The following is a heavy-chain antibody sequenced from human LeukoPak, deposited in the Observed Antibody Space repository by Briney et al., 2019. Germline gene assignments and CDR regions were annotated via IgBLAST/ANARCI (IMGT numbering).Heavy chain of an antibody. Sequence: PGGSLRLSCAASGFTFSTYGMHWLRQAPGKGLEWVAFIRYDGSNENYTDSVKGRFTISRDNSKNTVYLQMNSLRTEDTAIYYCTKVMEQQLVSTDYWGQGTLVTVCS. CDR1: GFTFSTYG. J-gene: IGHJ4*02. V-gene: IGHV3-30*02. D-gene: IGHD6-6*01. CDR2: IRYDGSNE. CDR3: TKVMEQQLVSTDY.